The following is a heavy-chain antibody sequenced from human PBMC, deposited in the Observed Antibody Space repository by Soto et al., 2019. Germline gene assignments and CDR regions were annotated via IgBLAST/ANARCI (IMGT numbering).Heavy chain of an antibody. CDR1: GFTFSSYG. CDR3: ARDRHCSGGSCSKLDAFDI. D-gene: IGHD2-15*01. Sequence: GGSLRLSCAASGFTFSSYGMHWVRQAPGKGLEWVAVIWYDGSNKYYADSVKGRFTISRDNSKNTLYLQMNSLRAEDTAGYYCARDRHCSGGSCSKLDAFDIWGQGTMVTVSS. CDR2: IWYDGSNK. J-gene: IGHJ3*02. V-gene: IGHV3-33*01.